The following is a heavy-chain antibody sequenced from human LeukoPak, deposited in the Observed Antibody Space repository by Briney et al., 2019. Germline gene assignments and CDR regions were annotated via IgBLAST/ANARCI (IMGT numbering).Heavy chain of an antibody. CDR3: GREIEAPGKTLDY. CDR1: GFTSSSYW. V-gene: IGHV3-74*01. CDR2: INNDGTYT. J-gene: IGHJ4*02. Sequence: GGSLRLSCAVSGFTSSSYWMYWVRQAPGKGLVWVSRINNDGTYTVYADSVKGRFTISRGNAKNTLYLQMNSLRPEDTAVYYCGREIEAPGKTLDYWGQGTLVTVSS.